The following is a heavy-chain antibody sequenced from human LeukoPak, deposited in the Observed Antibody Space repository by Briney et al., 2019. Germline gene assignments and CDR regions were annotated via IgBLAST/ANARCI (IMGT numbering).Heavy chain of an antibody. Sequence: ASVKVSCKASGGTFSSYAISWVRQAPGQGLEWMGRIIPIFGTANYAQKFQGRVTITTDESTSTAYMELSSLRSEDTAVYYCARDSDDSSGYYSFDYWGQGTLVTDSS. D-gene: IGHD3-22*01. CDR3: ARDSDDSSGYYSFDY. CDR2: IIPIFGTA. V-gene: IGHV1-69*05. J-gene: IGHJ4*02. CDR1: GGTFSSYA.